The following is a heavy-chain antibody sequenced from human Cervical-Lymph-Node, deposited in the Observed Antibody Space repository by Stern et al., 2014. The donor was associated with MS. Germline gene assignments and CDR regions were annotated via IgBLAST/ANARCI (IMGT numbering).Heavy chain of an antibody. CDR3: TTPENDYTPNHYDY. D-gene: IGHD4-11*01. J-gene: IGHJ4*02. V-gene: IGHV3-15*01. CDR2: IKSKTDGGTT. CDR1: GFTFTNAW. Sequence: VQLVESGGGLVKPGGSLRLSCAASGFTFTNAWMNWVRQAPGKGLEWVGRIKSKTDGGTTDYAAPVKGRFTISRDDSKNLLYLQMNSLKSEDTALYYCTTPENDYTPNHYDYWGQGTLVTVSS.